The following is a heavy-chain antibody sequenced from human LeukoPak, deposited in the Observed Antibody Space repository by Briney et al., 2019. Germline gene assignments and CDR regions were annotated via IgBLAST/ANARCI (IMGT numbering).Heavy chain of an antibody. CDR2: LNPSGGSA. V-gene: IGHV1-46*01. CDR1: GYTFTSYY. Sequence: ASVKVSCKASGYTFTSYYMHWLRPAPGQGPEWMGKLNPSGGSASHAQKFQGRLTMTRDTSTSTVYMELSSLRSEDTAVYYCARGGYPSSFDYWGQGTLVTVSS. D-gene: IGHD2-2*01. CDR3: ARGGYPSSFDY. J-gene: IGHJ4*02.